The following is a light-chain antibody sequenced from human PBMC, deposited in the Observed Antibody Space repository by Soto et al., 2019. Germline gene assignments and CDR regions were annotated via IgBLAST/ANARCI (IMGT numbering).Light chain of an antibody. Sequence: QSVLTQPASVSGSPGQSITISCTGTSSDVGGYNSVSWYQVHPGKAPKLILYDVGYRPSGVSYRFSGSKSGNTSSLTISGRQDADEADYFCSSFTSSMTNVFGSGTKLTVL. CDR1: SSDVGGYNS. CDR2: DVG. V-gene: IGLV2-14*03. J-gene: IGLJ1*01. CDR3: SSFTSSMTNV.